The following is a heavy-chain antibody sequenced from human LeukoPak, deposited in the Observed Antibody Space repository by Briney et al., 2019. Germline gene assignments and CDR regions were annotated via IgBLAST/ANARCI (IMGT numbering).Heavy chain of an antibody. V-gene: IGHV4-30-2*03. D-gene: IGHD2-21*01. J-gene: IGHJ4*02. CDR1: GGSISSGGYS. Sequence: SSQTLSLTCAVSGGSISSGGYSWSWIRQPPGKGLEWIGYIYHSGRTYYNPSLKSRVTISVDTSKNQFSLKLSSVTAADTAVYYCARRTGHKSMRFDYWGQGTLVTVSS. CDR3: ARRTGHKSMRFDY. CDR2: IYHSGRT.